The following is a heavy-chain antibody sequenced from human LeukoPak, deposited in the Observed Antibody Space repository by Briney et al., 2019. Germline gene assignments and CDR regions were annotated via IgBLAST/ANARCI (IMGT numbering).Heavy chain of an antibody. J-gene: IGHJ3*02. Sequence: GALRLSCAASGFTFSDYYMSWIRQAPGKGLEWVSYISSSGSTIYYADSVKGRFTISRDNAKNSLYLQMNSLRAEDTAMYYCARDDSSGYYLDAFDIWGQGTMVTVSS. D-gene: IGHD3-22*01. V-gene: IGHV3-11*01. CDR2: ISSSGSTI. CDR3: ARDDSSGYYLDAFDI. CDR1: GFTFSDYY.